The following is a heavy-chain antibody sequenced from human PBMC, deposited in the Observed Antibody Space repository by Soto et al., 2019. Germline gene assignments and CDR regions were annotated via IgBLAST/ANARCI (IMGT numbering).Heavy chain of an antibody. V-gene: IGHV1-8*01. CDR2: MNPNTGNT. Sequence: QVQLVQSGAEVKKPGASVKVSCKASGYTFSSYDINWVRQATGQGLEWMGWMNPNTGNTDNAQKFQGRGTMTRTTSISTAYMELTSRSSEDPAVYYCASEGADGMDVWGQGTTVTVSS. D-gene: IGHD3-16*01. CDR1: GYTFSSYD. J-gene: IGHJ6*02. CDR3: ASEGADGMDV.